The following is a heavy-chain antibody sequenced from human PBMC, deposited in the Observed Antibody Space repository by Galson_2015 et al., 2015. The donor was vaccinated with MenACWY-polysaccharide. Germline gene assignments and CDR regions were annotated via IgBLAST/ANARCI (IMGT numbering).Heavy chain of an antibody. Sequence: CKASGYTFTSYEINWVRQAPGQGLEWMGWMNPNSGNIGYAQKFLGKFTMTRDTSIGTAYMELNDLRPEHTAVYYCARAGYKASDYWGQGTLVTVSS. V-gene: IGHV1-8*01. D-gene: IGHD5-18*01. J-gene: IGHJ4*02. CDR3: ARAGYKASDY. CDR2: MNPNSGNI. CDR1: GYTFTSYE.